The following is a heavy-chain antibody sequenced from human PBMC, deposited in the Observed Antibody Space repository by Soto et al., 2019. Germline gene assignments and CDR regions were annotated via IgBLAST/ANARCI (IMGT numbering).Heavy chain of an antibody. J-gene: IGHJ4*02. Sequence: SETLSLTCTVSGGSIRSYYWSWIRQPPGKGLEWIGYIYYSGSTNYNPSLASRVTVSEDTSKNQFSLKLSSVTAADTAVYYCARRNLGSGKILWGQGALVTVSS. CDR3: ARRNLGSGKIL. V-gene: IGHV4-59*12. D-gene: IGHD3-10*01. CDR2: IYYSGST. CDR1: GGSIRSYY.